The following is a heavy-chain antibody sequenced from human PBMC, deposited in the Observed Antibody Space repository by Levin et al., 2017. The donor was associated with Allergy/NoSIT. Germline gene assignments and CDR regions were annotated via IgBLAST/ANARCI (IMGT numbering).Heavy chain of an antibody. CDR1: GFTFSSYG. V-gene: IGHV3-30*18. Sequence: LSLTCAASGFTFSSYGMHWVRQAPGKGLEWVAVISYDGSNKYYADSVKGRFTISRDNSKNTLYLQMNSLRAEDTAVYYCAKEQLDRVYYYGMDVWGQGTTVTVSS. CDR2: ISYDGSNK. D-gene: IGHD6-6*01. CDR3: AKEQLDRVYYYGMDV. J-gene: IGHJ6*02.